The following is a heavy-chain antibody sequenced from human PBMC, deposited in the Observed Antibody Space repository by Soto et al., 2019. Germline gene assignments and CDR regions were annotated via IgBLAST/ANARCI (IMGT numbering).Heavy chain of an antibody. CDR2: IHYRGTT. CDR3: ARGLRWSDY. V-gene: IGHV4-59*01. Sequence: QVQLQESGPGLVKPSETLSLTCTVSGDFTNDIYWSWIRQPPGAGLEWIGSIHYRGTTNYNPSLKSRVTISVDTPKNQFSLKVTSVTAADTAVYSCARGLRWSDYWGQGTLVTVAS. D-gene: IGHD4-17*01. J-gene: IGHJ4*02. CDR1: GDFTNDIY.